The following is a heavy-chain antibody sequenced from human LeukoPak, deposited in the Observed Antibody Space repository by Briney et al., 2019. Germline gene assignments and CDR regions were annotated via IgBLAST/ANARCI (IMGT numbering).Heavy chain of an antibody. V-gene: IGHV3-48*03. D-gene: IGHD3-3*01. CDR1: QLIFSKYG. J-gene: IGHJ4*02. CDR2: ITRSGSNI. Sequence: GGSLRLSCTGSQLIFSKYGLNWVRQSPGKGLVWISSITRSGSNIDYADSVRGRFTISRDNAKNSLFLHMNSLRVEDTAVYYCARLTIYDDTDYWGQGTLVTVSS. CDR3: ARLTIYDDTDY.